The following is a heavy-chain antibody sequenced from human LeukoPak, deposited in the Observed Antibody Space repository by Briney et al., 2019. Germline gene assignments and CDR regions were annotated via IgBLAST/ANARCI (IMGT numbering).Heavy chain of an antibody. J-gene: IGHJ6*02. CDR1: GFVFRTYG. D-gene: IGHD3-10*01. V-gene: IGHV3-30*02. CDR3: AKVRLGSGYYGMDV. CDR2: IWYDGSNK. Sequence: GGPLRLSCAASGFVFRTYGMCGVRQAPGEGLEWVAVIWYDGSNKDYADSVKGRFTISRDNSKSTLYLQMNSLRVEDTAVYYCAKVRLGSGYYGMDVWGQGTTVTVSS.